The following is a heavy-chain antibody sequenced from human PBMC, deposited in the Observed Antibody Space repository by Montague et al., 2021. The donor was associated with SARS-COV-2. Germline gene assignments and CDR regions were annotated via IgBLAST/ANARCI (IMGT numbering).Heavy chain of an antibody. J-gene: IGHJ1*01. V-gene: IGHV4-61*01. CDR3: VREKYYFDDSGSK. D-gene: IGHD3-22*01. CDR2: VYHTGGT. CDR1: GVSISSGSYY. Sequence: SETLSLTCSVSGVSISSGSYYWSWVRQPPGKGLEWIGYVYHTGGTNYNPSLKSRVTLSIGTSKNQFSLNLTSVTAADTAVYYCVREKYYFDDSGSKWGQGTLVTV.